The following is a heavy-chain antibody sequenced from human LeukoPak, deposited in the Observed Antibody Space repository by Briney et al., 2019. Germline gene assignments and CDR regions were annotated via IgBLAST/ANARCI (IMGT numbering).Heavy chain of an antibody. J-gene: IGHJ4*02. CDR2: IYPNSGET. D-gene: IGHD1-26*01. V-gene: IGHV1-2*02. Sequence: ASVKVSCAASGYTFTGYYMHWVRQAPGQGLEWMGWIYPNSGETNYAQTFKGRVTMARDTSISTAYMELSRLTSDDTAVYYCARTWEPYSFNYWRQGTLVSVPS. CDR1: GYTFTGYY. CDR3: ARTWEPYSFNY.